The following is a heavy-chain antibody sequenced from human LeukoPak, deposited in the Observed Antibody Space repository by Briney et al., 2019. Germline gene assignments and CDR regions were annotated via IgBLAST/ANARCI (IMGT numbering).Heavy chain of an antibody. CDR3: ARALGYDSSGYPYYYYYYMDV. Sequence: SETLSLTCTVSGGSISSYYWSWIRQPPGKGLEWIGYIYYSGSTNYSPSLKSRVTISVDTSKNQFSLKLSSVTAADTAVYYCARALGYDSSGYPYYYYYYMDVWGKGTTVTVSS. CDR2: IYYSGST. J-gene: IGHJ6*03. D-gene: IGHD3-22*01. V-gene: IGHV4-59*01. CDR1: GGSISSYY.